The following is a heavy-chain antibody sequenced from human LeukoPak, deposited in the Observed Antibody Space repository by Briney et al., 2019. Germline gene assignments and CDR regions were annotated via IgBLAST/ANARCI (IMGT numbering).Heavy chain of an antibody. CDR1: GGSISSSSYY. Sequence: SETLSLTCTVSGGSISSSSYYWSWIRQPPGKGLEWIGYIYYSGSTNYNPSLKSRVTISVDTCKNQFSLKLSSVTAADTAVYYCARDRSSSGVFFDYWGQGTLVTVSS. J-gene: IGHJ4*02. CDR2: IYYSGST. D-gene: IGHD6-19*01. V-gene: IGHV4-61*01. CDR3: ARDRSSSGVFFDY.